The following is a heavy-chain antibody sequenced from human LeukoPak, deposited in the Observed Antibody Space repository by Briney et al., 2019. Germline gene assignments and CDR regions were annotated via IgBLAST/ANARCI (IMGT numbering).Heavy chain of an antibody. V-gene: IGHV1-18*04. D-gene: IGHD3-22*01. CDR1: GYTYIRYG. CDR3: ARDKRHTYYYDSSDYFRWFDP. J-gene: IGHJ5*02. CDR2: ISAYNGNT. Sequence: ASVKDSCKASGYTYIRYGMSWVRQAAGRGLEWMGWISAYNGNTDYAQKLQGRVTMTTDTSTSTAYMELRSLSSDDTAVYYCARDKRHTYYYDSSDYFRWFDPWGQGTLVTVSS.